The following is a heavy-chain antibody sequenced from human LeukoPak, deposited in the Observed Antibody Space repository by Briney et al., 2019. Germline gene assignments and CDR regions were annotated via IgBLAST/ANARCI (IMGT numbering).Heavy chain of an antibody. CDR2: IYSSGNT. CDR1: GGSITSSSYY. J-gene: IGHJ4*02. Sequence: SETLSLTCTVSGGSITSSSYYWGWIRQPPGKGLEYIGSIYSSGNTYYNPSLKSRVTISVDTSKNQFFLKLSSVTAADTAVYYCARHLGSGWYYFDYWGQGTLVTVSS. CDR3: ARHLGSGWYYFDY. D-gene: IGHD6-19*01. V-gene: IGHV4-39*01.